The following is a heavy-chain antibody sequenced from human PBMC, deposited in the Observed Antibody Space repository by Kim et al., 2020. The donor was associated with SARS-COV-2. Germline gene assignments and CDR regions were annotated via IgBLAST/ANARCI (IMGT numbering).Heavy chain of an antibody. Sequence: RVTISVDTSKNQFSLKLSSVTAADTAVYYCARGPMVRGVIIRDYYYGMDVWGQGTTVTVSS. J-gene: IGHJ6*02. D-gene: IGHD3-10*01. CDR3: ARGPMVRGVIIRDYYYGMDV. V-gene: IGHV4-59*09.